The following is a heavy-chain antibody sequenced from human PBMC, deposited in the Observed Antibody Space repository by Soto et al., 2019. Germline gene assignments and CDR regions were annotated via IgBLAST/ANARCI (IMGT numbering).Heavy chain of an antibody. CDR1: GYTFTSYG. Sequence: SVKVSCKASGYTFTSYGINWVRLAPGQGLEWIGGIIPKFGTTNYAQKFRGRVTITADESTNTAYMELNYLRAEDTAVYYCARDYSNKGFDYWGQGTLVTVSS. CDR2: IIPKFGTT. J-gene: IGHJ4*02. D-gene: IGHD5-18*01. V-gene: IGHV1-69*13. CDR3: ARDYSNKGFDY.